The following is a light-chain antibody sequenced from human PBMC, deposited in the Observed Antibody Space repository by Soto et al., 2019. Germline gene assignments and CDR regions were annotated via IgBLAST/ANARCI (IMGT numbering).Light chain of an antibody. V-gene: IGKV2-30*01. CDR2: KVS. Sequence: DVVLTQSPLSLPVTLGQPAAISCRSSQSLVYSDGNIYLTWFQQRPGQSPRRLIYKVSNRDSAVPDRFSGSGSGTDFTLKISRVEAEDVGVYYCMQGTHWPPTFGGGTKVDI. CDR3: MQGTHWPPT. J-gene: IGKJ4*01. CDR1: QSLVYSDGNIY.